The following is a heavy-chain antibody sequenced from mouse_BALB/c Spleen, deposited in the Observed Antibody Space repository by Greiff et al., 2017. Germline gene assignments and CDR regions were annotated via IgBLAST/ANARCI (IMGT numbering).Heavy chain of an antibody. CDR3: ASTILYDYDGGYAMDY. D-gene: IGHD2-4*01. Sequence: QVQLQQSGAELARPGASVKLSCKASGYTFTSYWMQWVKQRPGQGLEWIGAIYPGDGDTRYTQKFKGKATLTADKSSSTAYMQLSSLASEDSAVYYCASTILYDYDGGYAMDYWGQGTSVTVSS. CDR2: IYPGDGDT. CDR1: GYTFTSYW. J-gene: IGHJ4*01. V-gene: IGHV1-87*01.